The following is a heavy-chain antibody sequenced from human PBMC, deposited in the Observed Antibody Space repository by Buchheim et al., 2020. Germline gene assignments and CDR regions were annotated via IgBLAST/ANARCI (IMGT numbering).Heavy chain of an antibody. CDR3: VRGSSSWYYFDY. CDR1: GFTFSSHS. CDR2: IRSSGSGI. Sequence: EVQLVESGGGLVQPGGSLRLSCVASGFTFSSHSMNWVRQAPGKGPEWVSYIRSSGSGIYYADSVKGRFTISRDNAKNTLYLQMNSLRAEDTALYYCVRGSSSWYYFDYWGQGTL. J-gene: IGHJ4*02. D-gene: IGHD6-13*01. V-gene: IGHV3-48*01.